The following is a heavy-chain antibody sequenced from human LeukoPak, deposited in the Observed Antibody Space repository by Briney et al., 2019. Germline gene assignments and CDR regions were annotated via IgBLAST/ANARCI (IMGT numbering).Heavy chain of an antibody. D-gene: IGHD3-10*01. CDR3: AKGTGSGSSNWFDP. J-gene: IGHJ5*02. V-gene: IGHV3-23*01. CDR1: GFTFSSYA. Sequence: GGSLRLSCAASGFTFSSYAMSWVRQAPGKGLEWVSAISGSGGSTYYADSVKGRFTISRDNSKDTLYLQMNSLRAEDTAVYYCAKGTGSGSSNWFDPWGQGTLVTVSS. CDR2: ISGSGGST.